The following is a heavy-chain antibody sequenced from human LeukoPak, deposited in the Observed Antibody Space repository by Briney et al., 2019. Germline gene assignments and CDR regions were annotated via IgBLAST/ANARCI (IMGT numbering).Heavy chain of an antibody. J-gene: IGHJ4*02. CDR1: GGFISSSSYY. Sequence: PSETLSLTCIVSGGFISSSSYYWGWIRQPPGKGLEWIGNIYYSGSTYYNPSLKSRVTISVDTSKNQFSLKLSSVTAADTAVYYCARDGHYYYDSSGYFDYWGQGTLVTVSS. D-gene: IGHD3-22*01. V-gene: IGHV4-39*07. CDR2: IYYSGST. CDR3: ARDGHYYYDSSGYFDY.